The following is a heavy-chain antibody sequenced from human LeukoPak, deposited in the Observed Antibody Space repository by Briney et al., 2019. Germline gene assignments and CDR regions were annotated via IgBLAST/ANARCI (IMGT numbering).Heavy chain of an antibody. D-gene: IGHD6-19*01. CDR2: IYYSGST. CDR3: ARQGIAVAGNYYFDY. CDR1: GGSISSGGYS. V-gene: IGHV4-30-4*07. Sequence: SETLSLTCAVSGGSISSGGYSWSWIRQPPGKGLEWIGYIYYSGSTYYNPSLKSRVTISVDTSKNQFSLKLSSVTAADTAVYYCARQGIAVAGNYYFDYWGQGTLVTVSS. J-gene: IGHJ4*02.